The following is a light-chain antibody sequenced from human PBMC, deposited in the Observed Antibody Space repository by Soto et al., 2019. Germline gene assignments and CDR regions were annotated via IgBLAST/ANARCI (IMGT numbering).Light chain of an antibody. Sequence: DIQMTQSPSTLSASVVDRFTITCRASQSISSWLAWYQQKPGKAPKLLIYDASNLESGVPSRFSGSGSGTEFTLTISSLQPDDFATYYCQQYNSYSITFGQGTRLEI. V-gene: IGKV1-5*01. J-gene: IGKJ5*01. CDR2: DAS. CDR3: QQYNSYSIT. CDR1: QSISSW.